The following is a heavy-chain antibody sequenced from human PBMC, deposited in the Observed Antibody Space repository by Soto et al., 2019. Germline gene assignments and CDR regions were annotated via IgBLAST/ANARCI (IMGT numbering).Heavy chain of an antibody. CDR2: INPNSGGT. CDR1: GYTFTGYY. V-gene: IGHV1-2*02. D-gene: IGHD3-22*01. CDR3: ARDFYYDSSESWFDP. J-gene: IGHJ5*02. Sequence: ASVKVSCKASGYTFTGYYMHWVRQAPGQGLEWMGWINPNSGGTNYAQKFQGRVTMTRDTSISTAYMELSRLRSDDTAVYYCARDFYYDSSESWFDPWGQGTLVTVSS.